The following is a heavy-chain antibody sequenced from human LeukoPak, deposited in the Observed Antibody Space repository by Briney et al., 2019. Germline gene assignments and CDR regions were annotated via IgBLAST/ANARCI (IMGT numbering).Heavy chain of an antibody. CDR1: GFTFSSFG. J-gene: IGHJ4*02. CDR3: ARDRGYSGYDYADY. D-gene: IGHD5-12*01. CDR2: IWYDGSNK. Sequence: PGRSLTLSCAASGFTFSSFGMHWVRQAPGKGLEWVAVIWYDGSNKYYADSVKGRFTISRDNSKNTLYLQMNSLRAEDTAVYYCARDRGYSGYDYADYWGQGTLVTVSS. V-gene: IGHV3-33*01.